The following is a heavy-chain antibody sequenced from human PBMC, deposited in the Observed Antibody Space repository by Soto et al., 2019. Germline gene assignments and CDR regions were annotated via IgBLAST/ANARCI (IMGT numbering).Heavy chain of an antibody. V-gene: IGHV1-18*01. D-gene: IGHD3-22*01. CDR3: AITSMIVVVEDY. CDR2: ISAYNGNT. CDR1: GYTFSSYG. Sequence: QVQLVQSGAEVKKPGASVKVSCKASGYTFSSYGISWVRQAPGQGVEWMGWISAYNGNTNYAQKLQGRVTMTTDTSTSTAYMELRSLRSDDTAIYYCAITSMIVVVEDYWGQGTLVTVSS. J-gene: IGHJ4*02.